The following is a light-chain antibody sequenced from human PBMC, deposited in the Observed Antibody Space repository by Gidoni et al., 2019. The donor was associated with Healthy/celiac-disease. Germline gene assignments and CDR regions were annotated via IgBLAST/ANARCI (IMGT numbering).Light chain of an antibody. J-gene: IGKJ2*01. CDR3: QQYGSSPPRHT. CDR2: GAS. CDR1: QSVSSSY. V-gene: IGKV3-20*01. Sequence: EIVLTQSPGTLSLSPGERATLSCRASQSVSSSYLAWYQQKPGQAPRLLIYGASSRATGIPDRFSGSGSGTDFTLTISRLEPEAFAVYYCQQYGSSPPRHTFGQGTKLEIK.